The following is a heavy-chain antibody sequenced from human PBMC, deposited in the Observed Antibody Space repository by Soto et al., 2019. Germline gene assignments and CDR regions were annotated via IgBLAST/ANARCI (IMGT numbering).Heavy chain of an antibody. CDR3: ARVTLDGDNYLDY. CDR1: GGSISSYY. J-gene: IGHJ4*02. D-gene: IGHD3-10*01. Sequence: SETLSLTCTVSGGSISSYYWSWIRQPPGKGLEWIGYIYYSGSTNYNPSLKSRVTISVDTSKNQFSLKLSSVTAADTAVYYCARVTLDGDNYLDYWGQGTLVTVSS. V-gene: IGHV4-59*01. CDR2: IYYSGST.